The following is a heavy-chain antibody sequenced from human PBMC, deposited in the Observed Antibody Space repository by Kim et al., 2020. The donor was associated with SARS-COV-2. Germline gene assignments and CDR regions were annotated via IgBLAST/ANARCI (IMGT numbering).Heavy chain of an antibody. CDR1: GFTFSSYG. Sequence: GGSLRLSCAASGFTFSSYGMHWVRQAPGKGLEWVAVIWYDGSNKYYADSVKGRFTISRDNSKNTLYLQMNSLRAEDTAVYYCARGPVTARYYYYYGMDVWGQGTTVTVSS. D-gene: IGHD4-4*01. CDR3: ARGPVTARYYYYYGMDV. CDR2: IWYDGSNK. J-gene: IGHJ6*02. V-gene: IGHV3-33*01.